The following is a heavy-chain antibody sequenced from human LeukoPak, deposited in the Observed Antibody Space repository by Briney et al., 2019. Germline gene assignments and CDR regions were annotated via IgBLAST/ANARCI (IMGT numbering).Heavy chain of an antibody. J-gene: IGHJ4*02. D-gene: IGHD6-6*01. CDR3: ARDTVKQLLWYFDY. CDR1: GDYISGSNNSATYY. CDR2: INHSGST. Sequence: SQTLSLACTVSGDYISGSNNSATYYWSWIRQPPGKGLEWIGEINHSGSTNYNPSLKSRVTISVDTSKNQFSLKLSSVTAADTAVYYCARDTVKQLLWYFDYWGQGTLVTVSS. V-gene: IGHV4-34*01.